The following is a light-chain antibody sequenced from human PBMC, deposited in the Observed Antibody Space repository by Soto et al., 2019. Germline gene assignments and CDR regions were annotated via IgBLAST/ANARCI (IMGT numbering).Light chain of an antibody. Sequence: DIQMTQSPSSLSASVGDRVTITCRASQGISNYLAWYQQKPGRVPTLLISAASTLQTGVPSRVSGSGSGTDFTLTITSLQPEDVATYYCQKYNDGSTFGQGTKVE. CDR3: QKYNDGST. CDR2: AAS. J-gene: IGKJ1*01. CDR1: QGISNY. V-gene: IGKV1-27*01.